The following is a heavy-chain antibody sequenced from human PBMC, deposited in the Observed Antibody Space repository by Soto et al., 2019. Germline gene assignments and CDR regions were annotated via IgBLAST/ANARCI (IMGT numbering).Heavy chain of an antibody. Sequence: GGSLRLSCAASGFSFSSYWMTWVRQAPGKGLEWVAQIKPDGSEKYYVDSVKGRFTIARDNARNSLSLLMNSLRAEDTATYYCARDNGWNYLVYWGQGTLVTVPS. CDR2: IKPDGSEK. J-gene: IGHJ4*02. CDR3: ARDNGWNYLVY. D-gene: IGHD6-19*01. V-gene: IGHV3-7*01. CDR1: GFSFSSYW.